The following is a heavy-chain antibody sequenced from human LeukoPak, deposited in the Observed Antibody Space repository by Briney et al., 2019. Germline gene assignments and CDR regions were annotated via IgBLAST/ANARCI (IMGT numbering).Heavy chain of an antibody. D-gene: IGHD4-17*01. CDR1: GYTFTSYA. CDR2: INAGNGNT. CDR3: ARAYGDYFDYFDY. J-gene: IGHJ4*02. V-gene: IGHV1-3*01. Sequence: ASVKVSCKASGYTFTSYAMHWVRQAPGQRLEWMGWINAGNGNTKYSQKFQGRVTITSDTSASTAYMELSSLRSEDTAVYYCARAYGDYFDYFDYWGQGTLVTVSS.